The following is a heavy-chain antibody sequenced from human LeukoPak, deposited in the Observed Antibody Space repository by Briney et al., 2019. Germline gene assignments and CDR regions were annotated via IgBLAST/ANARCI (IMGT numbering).Heavy chain of an antibody. D-gene: IGHD6-13*01. Sequence: GGSLRLSCAASGFTFSNYAMTWVRQAPGKGLEWVSVISGSGSNTDYADSVKGRFTTSRDNAKNTLYLQMNSLRAEDTALYYCTRVQAGRAGLMDVWGRGTTVTVSS. CDR1: GFTFSNYA. CDR3: TRVQAGRAGLMDV. V-gene: IGHV3-23*01. CDR2: ISGSGSNT. J-gene: IGHJ6*02.